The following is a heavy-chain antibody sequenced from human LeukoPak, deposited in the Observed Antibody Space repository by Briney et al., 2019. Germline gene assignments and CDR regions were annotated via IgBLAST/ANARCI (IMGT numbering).Heavy chain of an antibody. D-gene: IGHD2-8*01. CDR3: ARGRGLQLIAF. J-gene: IGHJ4*02. V-gene: IGHV4-59*01. Sequence: PSETLSLTCTVSGDSSRSYFWSWIRQSPGKGLEWIGYIYYSGSANYNPSLKSRVTISVDTSKDKFSLKMSSVTAADTAVYYCARGRGLQLIAFWGQGTPVTVS. CDR1: GDSSRSYF. CDR2: IYYSGSA.